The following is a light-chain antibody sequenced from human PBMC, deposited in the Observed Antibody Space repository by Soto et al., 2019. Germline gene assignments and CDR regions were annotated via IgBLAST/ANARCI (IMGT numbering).Light chain of an antibody. V-gene: IGKV1-39*01. CDR3: QQSYSTPRT. Sequence: SASVGDRVTITCRASQSITTYLNWYQQKPGKAPKLLIYAASSLQSGVPSRFSGSGSGTDFTLTISSLQPEDFATYSCQQSYSTPRTFGQGTKVDIK. J-gene: IGKJ1*01. CDR1: QSITTY. CDR2: AAS.